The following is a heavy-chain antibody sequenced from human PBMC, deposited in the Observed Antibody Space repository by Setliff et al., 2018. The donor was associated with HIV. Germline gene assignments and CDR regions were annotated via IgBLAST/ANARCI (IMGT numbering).Heavy chain of an antibody. D-gene: IGHD3-9*01. CDR2: ITPSGGSR. V-gene: IGHV1-46*01. Sequence: ASVKVSCKTSGYTFSSYSLHWVRQGPGQGLEWMGIITPSGGSRRYARKFQGRLTMTRDMSTSTVHMDLSSLRPEDTAVYYCARDVDVYGILTGYHFDYWGQGTLVTVSS. CDR3: ARDVDVYGILTGYHFDY. CDR1: GYTFSSYS. J-gene: IGHJ4*02.